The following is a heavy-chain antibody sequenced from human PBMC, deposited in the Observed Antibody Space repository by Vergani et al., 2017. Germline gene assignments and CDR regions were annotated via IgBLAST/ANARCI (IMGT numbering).Heavy chain of an antibody. CDR2: ISSSSSYI. D-gene: IGHD1-26*01. V-gene: IGHV3-9*01. CDR1: GFTFDDYA. CDR3: ASIVGASDYYYYYYMDV. J-gene: IGHJ6*03. Sequence: EVQLVESGGGLVQPGRSLRLSCAASGFTFDDYAMHWVRQAPGKGLEWVSGISSSSSYIYYADSVKGRFTISRDNAKNSLYLQMNSLRAEDTAVYYCASIVGASDYYYYYYMDVWGKGTTVTVSS.